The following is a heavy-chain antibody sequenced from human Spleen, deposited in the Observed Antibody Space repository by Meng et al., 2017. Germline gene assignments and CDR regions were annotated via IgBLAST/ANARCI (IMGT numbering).Heavy chain of an antibody. CDR3: ARTTTTVQRYYDSSGRYYYYGMDV. Sequence: SGPTLVKPTETLTLTCTVSGFSLSNARMGVSWIRQPPGKALEWLAHIFSNDEKSYSTSLKSRLTISKDTSKSQVVLTMTNMDPVDTATYYCARTTTTVQRYYDSSGRYYYYGMDVWGQGTTVTVSS. J-gene: IGHJ6*02. V-gene: IGHV2-26*01. D-gene: IGHD3-22*01. CDR2: IFSNDEK. CDR1: GFSLSNARMG.